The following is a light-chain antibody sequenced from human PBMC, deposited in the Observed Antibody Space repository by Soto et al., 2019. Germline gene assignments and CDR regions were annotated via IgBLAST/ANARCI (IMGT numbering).Light chain of an antibody. J-gene: IGLJ2*01. CDR3: SACDDTICGVV. CDR2: NIN. Sequence: QSVLTQPPSASGTPGQRVAISCSGGNSNIGINPVNWYHHLPGTAPKLLIYNINKRPSGVPDRFSGSKSGTSASLAISGLQSEDEDDYFCSACDDTICGVVFGGGTKLTVL. V-gene: IGLV1-44*01. CDR1: NSNIGINP.